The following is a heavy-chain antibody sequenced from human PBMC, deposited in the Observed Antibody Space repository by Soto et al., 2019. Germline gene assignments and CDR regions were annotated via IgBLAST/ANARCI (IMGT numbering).Heavy chain of an antibody. CDR2: INPSGGST. J-gene: IGHJ6*02. Sequence: ASVKVSCKASGYTFTSYYMHWVRQAPGQGLEWMGIINPSGGSTSYAQKFQGRVTMTRDTSTSTVYMELSSLRSEDTAVYYCARGGAHDFGSGYYMYYYYGMDVWGQGTTVTVSS. D-gene: IGHD3-3*01. V-gene: IGHV1-46*01. CDR3: ARGGAHDFGSGYYMYYYYGMDV. CDR1: GYTFTSYY.